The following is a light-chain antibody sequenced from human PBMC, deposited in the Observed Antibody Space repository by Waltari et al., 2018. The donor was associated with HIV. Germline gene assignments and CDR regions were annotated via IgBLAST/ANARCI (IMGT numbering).Light chain of an antibody. CDR3: QSYDRSIQV. J-gene: IGLJ3*02. V-gene: IGLV6-57*01. CDR2: EDK. CDR1: SGRIGDHH. Sequence: NFMLTQPHSVSESPGKTVTISCTRSSGRIGDHHVHWSQQRPGSSPIIVIYEDKQRPSGVPDRFSGSIGSSSNSASLTISGLKTEDEGDYYCQSYDRSIQVFGGGTKLTVL.